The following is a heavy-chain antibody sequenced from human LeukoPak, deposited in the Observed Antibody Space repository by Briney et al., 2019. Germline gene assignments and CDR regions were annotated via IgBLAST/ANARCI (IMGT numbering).Heavy chain of an antibody. D-gene: IGHD3-10*01. CDR2: INPNSGGT. CDR1: GYTFTGYY. Sequence: ASVKVSCKASGYTFTGYYMHWVRQAPGQGLEWMGWINPNSGGTNYAQKFQGRVTMTRDTSISTAYMELSRLRSDDTAVYYCAKVGGSGSYFPDYWGQGTLVTVSS. CDR3: AKVGGSGSYFPDY. J-gene: IGHJ4*02. V-gene: IGHV1-2*02.